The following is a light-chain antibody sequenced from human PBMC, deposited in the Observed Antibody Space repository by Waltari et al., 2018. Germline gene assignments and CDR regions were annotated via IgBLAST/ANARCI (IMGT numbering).Light chain of an antibody. CDR2: YDV. J-gene: IGLJ1*01. CDR1: NIGTQS. V-gene: IGLV3-21*01. CDR3: QVWDASRDHHP. Sequence: SYVLTQPPSVSVAPGDTARITCGGTNIGTQSVHWYQQKPGQAPVLVIYYDVDRPSGIPERFSGSNCGNTATLTISSVEAGDEADYYCQVWDASRDHHPFGTGTKVTVL.